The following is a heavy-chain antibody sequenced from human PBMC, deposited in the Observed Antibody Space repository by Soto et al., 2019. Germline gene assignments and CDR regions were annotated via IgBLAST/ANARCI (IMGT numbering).Heavy chain of an antibody. CDR2: ISVGSSTK. J-gene: IGHJ3*02. Sequence: GGSLRLSCAASGFSFSGYSMNWVRPAPGKGLEWISYISVGSSTKYYAYSVEGRFTISRDNAKNSLYLQMNSLRAEDTAVYYCARPPARYSGYDVIDALDIWGQGTMVTVS. CDR3: ARPPARYSGYDVIDALDI. V-gene: IGHV3-48*01. D-gene: IGHD5-12*01. CDR1: GFSFSGYS.